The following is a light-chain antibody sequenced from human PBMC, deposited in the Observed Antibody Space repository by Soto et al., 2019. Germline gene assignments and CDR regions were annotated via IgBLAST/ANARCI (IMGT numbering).Light chain of an antibody. CDR1: SSDVGYYNH. CDR2: DVT. CDR3: SSYASSSTYV. J-gene: IGLJ1*01. V-gene: IGLV2-14*03. Sequence: QSALTQPASVSGSPGQSITISCTGTSSDVGYYNHVSWYQQHPGKAPKLMIYDVTNRPSGVSNRFFGSKSGNTASLTISGLQAEDEADYYCSSYASSSTYVFGTGTKATVL.